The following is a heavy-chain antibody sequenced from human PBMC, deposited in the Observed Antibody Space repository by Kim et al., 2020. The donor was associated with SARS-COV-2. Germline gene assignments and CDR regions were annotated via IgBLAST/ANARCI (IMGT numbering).Heavy chain of an antibody. V-gene: IGHV3-74*01. D-gene: IGHD6-6*01. CDR3: ARADSSSPLADY. Sequence: YGDSVKGRYTISKDNAKNTLYLQMNSLRAEDTAVYYCARADSSSPLADYWGQGSLVTVSS. J-gene: IGHJ4*02.